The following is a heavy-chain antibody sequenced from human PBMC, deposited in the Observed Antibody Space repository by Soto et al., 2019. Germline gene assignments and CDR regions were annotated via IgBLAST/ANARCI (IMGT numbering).Heavy chain of an antibody. CDR3: ARPIGYSGYDSWFDP. D-gene: IGHD5-12*01. Sequence: GGSLRLSCAASGFTFSDYHMSWIRQAPGKGLEWVSYISSSGSTIYYADSVKGRFTISRDNAKNSLYLQMNSLRAEDTAVYYCARPIGYSGYDSWFDPWGQGTLVTVSS. CDR1: GFTFSDYH. V-gene: IGHV3-11*01. CDR2: ISSSGSTI. J-gene: IGHJ5*02.